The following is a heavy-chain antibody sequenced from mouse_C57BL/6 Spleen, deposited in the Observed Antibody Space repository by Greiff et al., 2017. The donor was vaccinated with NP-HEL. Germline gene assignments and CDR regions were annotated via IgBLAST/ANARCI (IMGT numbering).Heavy chain of an antibody. CDR2: ISSGSSTI. CDR1: GFTFSDYG. Sequence: EVKVEESGGGLVKPGGSLKLSCAASGFTFSDYGMHWVRQAPEKGLEWVAYISSGSSTIYYADTVKGRFTISRDNAKNTLFLQMTSLRSEDTAMYYCAKDHSTVVATNFDVWGTGTTVTVSS. J-gene: IGHJ1*03. CDR3: AKDHSTVVATNFDV. D-gene: IGHD1-1*01. V-gene: IGHV5-17*01.